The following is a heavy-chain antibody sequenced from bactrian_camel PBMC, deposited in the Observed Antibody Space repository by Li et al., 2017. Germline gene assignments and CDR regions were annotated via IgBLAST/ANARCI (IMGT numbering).Heavy chain of an antibody. CDR2: INSGGGTT. Sequence: VQLVESGGGLVQPGGTLRLSCAASGFTFSNCDMSWVRQAPGKGLEWVSAINSGGGTTYYADSVKGRFTISRDNAKNTLDLQMNSLKTEDTAVYYCATSGNYHWGQGTQVTVS. D-gene: IGHD2*01. CDR3: ATSGNYH. CDR1: GFTFSNCD. V-gene: IGHV3S40*01. J-gene: IGHJ4*01.